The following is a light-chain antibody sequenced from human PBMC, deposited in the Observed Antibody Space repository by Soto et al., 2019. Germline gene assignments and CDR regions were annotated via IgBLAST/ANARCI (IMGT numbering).Light chain of an antibody. J-gene: IGKJ1*01. V-gene: IGKV2-28*01. CDR3: REGLRIGGG. CDR1: QSLLHSNGYNY. CDR2: LGS. Sequence: DSVMTQFPLSLSVTPGEPASISCRSSQSLLHSNGYNYLDWYVQKPGQSPQRMLYLGSNRASGVPDSSSGSGSGTHFTLKFSRVEAEDVVVYYCREGLRIGGGFGQGTKVDIK.